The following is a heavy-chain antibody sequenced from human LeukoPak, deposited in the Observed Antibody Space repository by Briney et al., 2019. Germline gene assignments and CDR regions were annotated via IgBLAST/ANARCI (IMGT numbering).Heavy chain of an antibody. D-gene: IGHD3-16*02. J-gene: IGHJ3*02. Sequence: GGSLRLSCAASGFTFSNFAMAWVRQVPEKGLEWVSFIRGGGAGAHYADSVRGRFTISRDNSKNTLYLEMNSLRADDTAVYYCAKTSYSYGNDAFDIWGQGTKVTVSS. V-gene: IGHV3-23*01. CDR2: IRGGGAGA. CDR1: GFTFSNFA. CDR3: AKTSYSYGNDAFDI.